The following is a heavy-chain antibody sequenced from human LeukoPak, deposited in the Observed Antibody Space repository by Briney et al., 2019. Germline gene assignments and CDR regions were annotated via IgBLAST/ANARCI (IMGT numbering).Heavy chain of an antibody. CDR3: AKNTVAMTTVTTYFDY. CDR2: IWYDGSNK. Sequence: RSLRLSCAASGFTFSNYGMYWVRQAPGKGLEWVATIWYDGSNKYYADSVKGRFTISRDNSKNTLYLQMNSLRAEDTAIYYCAKNTVAMTTVTTYFDYWGQGTLVTVSS. V-gene: IGHV3-33*06. CDR1: GFTFSNYG. J-gene: IGHJ4*02. D-gene: IGHD4-17*01.